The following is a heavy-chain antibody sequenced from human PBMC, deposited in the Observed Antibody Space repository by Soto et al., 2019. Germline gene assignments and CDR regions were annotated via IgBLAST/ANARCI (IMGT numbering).Heavy chain of an antibody. V-gene: IGHV4-59*01. D-gene: IGHD1-7*01. J-gene: IGHJ5*02. Sequence: SETLSLTCSVSGDSITNYYWTWIRQPPGKGLEWIGYIYNSGGTKYNPSLKSRVTISVDTSKNQSSLKLSSVTAADTAVYYCARELELNWFDPWGQGTLVTVSS. CDR3: ARELELNWFDP. CDR2: IYNSGGT. CDR1: GDSITNYY.